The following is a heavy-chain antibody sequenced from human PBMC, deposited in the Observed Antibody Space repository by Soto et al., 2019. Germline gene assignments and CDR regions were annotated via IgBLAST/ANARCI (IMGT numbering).Heavy chain of an antibody. V-gene: IGHV3-48*03. D-gene: IGHD3-16*01. CDR2: FLDRGSPI. J-gene: IGHJ5*02. CDR3: ARGDPLGSQFGH. CDR1: GLTLRREE. Sequence: GGSRRPSVKLSGLTLRREETDGFCQAPGKGRGGVAYFLDRGSPIYYGESVKGRFTISADNANTTLYLQMRSLTAEDTAVYYCARGDPLGSQFGHWGQGVLVTVSS.